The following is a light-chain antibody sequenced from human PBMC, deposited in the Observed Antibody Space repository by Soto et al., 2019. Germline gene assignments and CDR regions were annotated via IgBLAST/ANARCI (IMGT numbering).Light chain of an antibody. CDR1: QSVNTY. V-gene: IGKV1-39*01. Sequence: DIQLTQSPSFLSASVGDRVTITCRASQSVNTYLHWYQQKAGQAPKLLIYAASNLQSGVPSRLSGRGSGTDFTLTVESLQPEDFATYYCQQGYSNPWTFGQGTKV. J-gene: IGKJ1*01. CDR2: AAS. CDR3: QQGYSNPWT.